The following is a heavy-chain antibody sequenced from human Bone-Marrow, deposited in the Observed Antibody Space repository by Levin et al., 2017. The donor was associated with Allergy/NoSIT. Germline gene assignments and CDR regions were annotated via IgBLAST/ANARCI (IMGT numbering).Heavy chain of an antibody. CDR3: AKEGLAVAGYYFDS. V-gene: IGHV3-23*01. D-gene: IGHD6-19*01. Sequence: LSLPCAASGFTFRSYAMSWVRQAPGKGLEWVSSISGSGTITHYAESAKGRFTISRDISKNMLHLQMNSLRAEDTAIYFCAKEGLAVAGYYFDSWGQGTLVTVSS. J-gene: IGHJ4*02. CDR1: GFTFRSYA. CDR2: ISGSGTIT.